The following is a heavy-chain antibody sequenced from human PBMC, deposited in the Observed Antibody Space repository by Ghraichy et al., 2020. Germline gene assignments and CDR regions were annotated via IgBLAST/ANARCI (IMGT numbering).Heavy chain of an antibody. CDR3: ARHVGGRKKWLTTVVTPGAYYFDY. Sequence: SETLSLTCAVYGGSFSGYYWSWIRQPPGKGLEWIGEINHSGSTNYNPSLKSRVTISVDTSKNQFSLKLSSVTAADTAVYYCARHVGGRKKWLTTVVTPGAYYFDYWGQGTLVTVSS. CDR2: INHSGST. CDR1: GGSFSGYY. D-gene: IGHD4-23*01. J-gene: IGHJ4*02. V-gene: IGHV4-34*01.